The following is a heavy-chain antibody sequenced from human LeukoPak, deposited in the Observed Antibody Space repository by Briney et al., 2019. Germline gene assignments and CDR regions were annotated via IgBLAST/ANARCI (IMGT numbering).Heavy chain of an antibody. CDR2: INHSGST. CDR1: GGSFSGYY. Sequence: PSETLSLTCAVYGGSFSGYYWSWIRQPPGKGLEWIGEINHSGSTNYNPSLKSRVTISVDTSKNQFSLKLSSVTAADTAVYYCARGRITGTTWAHYYYYYGMDVWGQGTTVTVSS. J-gene: IGHJ6*02. CDR3: ARGRITGTTWAHYYYYYGMDV. V-gene: IGHV4-34*01. D-gene: IGHD1-7*01.